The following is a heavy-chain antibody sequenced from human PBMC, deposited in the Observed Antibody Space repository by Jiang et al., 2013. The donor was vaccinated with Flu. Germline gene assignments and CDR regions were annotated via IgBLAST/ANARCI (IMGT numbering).Heavy chain of an antibody. CDR2: INPNSGGT. CDR1: GYIFVGYY. CDR3: ARPQYYYDSSGYYYDAFDI. V-gene: IGHV1-2*02. Sequence: VQLLESGAEVKKPGAAVKVSCKASGYIFVGYYMHWVRQAPGQGLEWMGWINPNSGGTNYAQKFQGRVTMTRDTSNTTAYMELSRLRSDDTAVYYCARPQYYYDSSGYYYDAFDIWGQGTLVTVSS. D-gene: IGHD3-22*01. J-gene: IGHJ3*02.